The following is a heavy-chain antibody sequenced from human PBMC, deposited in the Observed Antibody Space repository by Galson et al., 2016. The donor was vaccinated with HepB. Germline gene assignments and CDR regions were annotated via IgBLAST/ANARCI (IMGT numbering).Heavy chain of an antibody. D-gene: IGHD1-1*01. V-gene: IGHV4-31*03. CDR2: IYDNGST. J-gene: IGHJ6*03. CDR1: GGSLSGGGYS. CDR3: ATYKKSGYYYYMDV. Sequence: TLSLTCTVSGGSLSGGGYSWSWIRQSPGRGLEWIGYIYDNGSTDYKSSLKRRVTMSVDTSKNQFSLKLSSVTAADTAVYYCATYKKSGYYYYMDVWGKGTTVTVSS.